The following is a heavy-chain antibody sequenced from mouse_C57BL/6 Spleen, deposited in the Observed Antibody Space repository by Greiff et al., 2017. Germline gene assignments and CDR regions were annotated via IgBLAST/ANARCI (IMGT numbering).Heavy chain of an antibody. CDR2: IYWDDDK. D-gene: IGHD1-1*01. V-gene: IGHV8-12*01. Sequence: QVTLKVSGPGILQSSQTLSLTCSFSGFSLSTSGMGVSWIRQPSGKGLEWLAHIYWDDDKRYNLSLKSRLTISKDTSRNQVFLKITSVDTADTATYYCARDYYGSSYVGGFDYWGQGTTLTVSS. CDR3: ARDYYGSSYVGGFDY. J-gene: IGHJ2*01. CDR1: GFSLSTSGMG.